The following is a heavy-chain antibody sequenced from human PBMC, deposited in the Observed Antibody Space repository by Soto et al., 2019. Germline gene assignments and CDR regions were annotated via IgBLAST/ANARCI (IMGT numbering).Heavy chain of an antibody. CDR1: GYTFTGYY. D-gene: IGHD2-2*01. Sequence: GASVKVSCKASGYTFTGYYMHWVRQAPGQGLEWMGWINPNSGGTNYAQKFQGWVTMTRDTSISTAYMELSRLRSDDTAVYYCARDAACISTSCYPLYYYYYGMDVWGQGTTVTVSS. J-gene: IGHJ6*02. CDR3: ARDAACISTSCYPLYYYYYGMDV. V-gene: IGHV1-2*04. CDR2: INPNSGGT.